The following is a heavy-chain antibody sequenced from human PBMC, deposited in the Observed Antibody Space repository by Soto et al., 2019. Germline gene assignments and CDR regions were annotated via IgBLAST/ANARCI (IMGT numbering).Heavy chain of an antibody. V-gene: IGHV4-4*07. CDR3: ARGQRFSDWFDP. CDR1: GGSMSSYY. CDR2: VYSSGGT. J-gene: IGHJ5*02. D-gene: IGHD3-3*01. Sequence: SETLSLTCTVSGGSMSSYYWTWIRQPAGKGLEWIGRVYSSGGTHYNPSLKSRVTISLDTSKNQFSLRLLSVTDADTAVYYCARGQRFSDWFDPWGQGTLVTVS.